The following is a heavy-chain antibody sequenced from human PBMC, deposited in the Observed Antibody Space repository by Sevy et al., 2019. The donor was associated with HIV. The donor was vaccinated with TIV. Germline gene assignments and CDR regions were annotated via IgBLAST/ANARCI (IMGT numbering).Heavy chain of an antibody. V-gene: IGHV3-30-3*01. CDR2: ISYDGSTT. J-gene: IGHJ4*02. D-gene: IGHD6-19*01. CDR1: GFNFNNYA. Sequence: GGSLRLSCAASGFNFNNYAMHWVRQAPGKGLEWVAIISYDGSTTYYTDSVKDRFSISRDNSKNTLYLQMNSLRPDDSAIYYCARGSGWHLLYYFDRWGQGTLVTVSS. CDR3: ARGSGWHLLYYFDR.